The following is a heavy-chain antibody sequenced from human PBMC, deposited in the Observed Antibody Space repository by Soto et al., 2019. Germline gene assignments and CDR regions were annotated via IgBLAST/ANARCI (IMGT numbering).Heavy chain of an antibody. CDR1: GFTFSSDW. CDR3: ASGGYCSGGSCYGAERNDY. CDR2: INTDGTGT. Sequence: GGSLRLSCAASGFTFSSDWLHWVRQPPGKGLEWVSRINTDGTGTSYADSVKGRFTISRDDAKNTLYLQMNSLRAEDTAVYYCASGGYCSGGSCYGAERNDYWGQGTLVTVSS. D-gene: IGHD2-15*01. V-gene: IGHV3-74*01. J-gene: IGHJ4*02.